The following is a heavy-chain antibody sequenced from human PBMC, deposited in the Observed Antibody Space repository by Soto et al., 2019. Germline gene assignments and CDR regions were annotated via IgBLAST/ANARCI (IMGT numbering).Heavy chain of an antibody. V-gene: IGHV3-30*18. CDR1: GFTFSSYG. CDR3: AKDSGYSSSGIDY. Sequence: QVQLVESGGGVVQPGRSLRLSCAASGFTFSSYGMHWVRQAPGKGLEWVAVISYDGSNKYYADSVKGRFTISRDNSKNTLYLQMNSLRAEDTAVYYCAKDSGYSSSGIDYWGQGTLVTVSS. CDR2: ISYDGSNK. D-gene: IGHD6-6*01. J-gene: IGHJ4*02.